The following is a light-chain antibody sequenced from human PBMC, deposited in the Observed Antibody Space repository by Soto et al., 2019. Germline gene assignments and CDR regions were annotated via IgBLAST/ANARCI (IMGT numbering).Light chain of an antibody. CDR1: QSVSSY. V-gene: IGKV3-11*01. CDR3: QQRSNWPPGYT. J-gene: IGKJ2*01. CDR2: DAS. Sequence: EIVLTQSPATLSLSPGERATLSCRASQSVSSYLAWYQQKPGQAPRLLIYDASNRATGIPARFSGSGSGTDFTLTISSLEPEDFAVYYCQQRSNWPPGYTFVQGTKLESK.